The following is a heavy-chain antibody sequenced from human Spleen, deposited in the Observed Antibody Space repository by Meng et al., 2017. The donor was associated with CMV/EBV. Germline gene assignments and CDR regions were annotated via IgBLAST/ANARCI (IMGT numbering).Heavy chain of an antibody. Sequence: SVKVSCKASGGTFSSYAISWVRQAPGQGLEWMGGIIPILGIANYAQKFQGRVTITADKSTSTAYMELSSLRSDDTAVYYCARQGAENWFDPWGQGTLVTVSS. V-gene: IGHV1-69*10. CDR1: GGTFSSYA. CDR3: ARQGAENWFDP. CDR2: IIPILGIA. J-gene: IGHJ5*02. D-gene: IGHD4/OR15-4a*01.